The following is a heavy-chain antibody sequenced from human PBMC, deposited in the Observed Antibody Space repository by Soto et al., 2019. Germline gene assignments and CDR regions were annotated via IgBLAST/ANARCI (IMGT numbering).Heavy chain of an antibody. D-gene: IGHD6-19*01. V-gene: IGHV1-58*01. CDR3: AADPGIAVAGLPKPYDY. CDR2: IVVGSGNT. Sequence: QMQLVQSGPEVKKPGTSVKVSCKASGFTFTSSAVQWVRQARGQRLEWIGWIVVGSGNTNYAQKFQERVTITRDMSTSTAYMELSSLRSEDTAVYYCAADPGIAVAGLPKPYDYWGQGTLVTVSS. J-gene: IGHJ4*02. CDR1: GFTFTSSA.